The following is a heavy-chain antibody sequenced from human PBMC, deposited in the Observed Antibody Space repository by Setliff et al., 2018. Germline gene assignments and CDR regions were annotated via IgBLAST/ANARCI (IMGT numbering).Heavy chain of an antibody. CDR3: ARVIEMPGRHNWFDP. Sequence: ASVKVSCKASGYTFTGYYMHWVRQAPGQGLEWMGWINPNSGGTNYAQKFQGWVTMTRDTSISTAYMELSRLRSDDTAVYYCARVIEMPGRHNWFDPWGHGTLVTSPQ. J-gene: IGHJ5*02. CDR1: GYTFTGYY. D-gene: IGHD1-26*01. CDR2: INPNSGGT. V-gene: IGHV1-2*04.